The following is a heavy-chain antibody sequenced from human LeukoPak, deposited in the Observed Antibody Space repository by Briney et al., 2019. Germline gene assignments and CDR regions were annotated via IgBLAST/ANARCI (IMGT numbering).Heavy chain of an antibody. V-gene: IGHV3-30*18. Sequence: PGGSLRLSCSASGFIFRTYAMHWVRQAPGKGLEWVAIISDDGSKTYFADSVKGRFTISRDNSDNVMFLQMTSLKPDDTAIYFCAKERFGGYSLNYNYALDVWGQGTSVTVSS. CDR2: ISDDGSKT. CDR1: GFIFRTYA. J-gene: IGHJ6*02. CDR3: AKERFGGYSLNYNYALDV. D-gene: IGHD5-12*01.